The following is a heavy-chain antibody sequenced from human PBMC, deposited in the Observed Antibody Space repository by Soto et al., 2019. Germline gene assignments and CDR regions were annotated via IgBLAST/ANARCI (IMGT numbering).Heavy chain of an antibody. Sequence: ASVKVSCKASGYNFITYPLRWVRQAPGQRLEWMGWINAGNGNTKYSQKFQGRVTITRDTSASTAYMELSSLRSEDTVVYYCARSIVVVTALDYWGQGTLVTVSS. CDR3: ARSIVVVTALDY. D-gene: IGHD2-21*02. CDR1: GYNFITYP. J-gene: IGHJ4*02. CDR2: INAGNGNT. V-gene: IGHV1-3*01.